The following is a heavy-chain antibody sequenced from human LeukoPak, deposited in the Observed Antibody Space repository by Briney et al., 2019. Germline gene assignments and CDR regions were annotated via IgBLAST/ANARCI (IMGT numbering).Heavy chain of an antibody. V-gene: IGHV3-33*01. J-gene: IGHJ4*02. CDR3: ARDSSSGLDY. Sequence: GGSLRLSCAASGFTFSSYGMHWVRQAPGNGLEWVAVIWYDGSNKYYADSMKGRFTISRDNSNNTLYLQMNSLRAEDTALYYCARDSSSGLDYWGQGTLVTVSS. D-gene: IGHD6-19*01. CDR1: GFTFSSYG. CDR2: IWYDGSNK.